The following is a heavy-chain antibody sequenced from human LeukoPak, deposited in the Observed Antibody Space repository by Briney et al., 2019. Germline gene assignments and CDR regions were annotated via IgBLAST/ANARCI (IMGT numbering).Heavy chain of an antibody. CDR3: ARRDYYGSGSYPYYYQNHMDV. CDR1: GYTFTTYD. V-gene: IGHV1-8*01. Sequence: ASVKVSCKASGYTFTTYDINWVRQATGQGLEWMGWMNPNSGNTGYAQKFQGRVTMTRNTSISTAYMELSSLRSEDTAVYYCARRDYYGSGSYPYYYQNHMDVWGKGTTVTISS. J-gene: IGHJ6*03. CDR2: MNPNSGNT. D-gene: IGHD3-10*01.